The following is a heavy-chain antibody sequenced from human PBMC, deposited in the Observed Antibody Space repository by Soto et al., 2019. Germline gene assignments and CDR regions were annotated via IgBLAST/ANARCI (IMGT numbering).Heavy chain of an antibody. CDR1: GGTFSSYA. CDR2: IIPIFGTA. D-gene: IGHD3-22*01. J-gene: IGHJ4*02. CDR3: ARLNYYDSSGYHLVDY. Sequence: QVQLVQSGAEVKKPGSSVKVSCKASGGTFSSYAISWVRQAPGQGLEWMGGIIPIFGTANYAQKFQGRVTSTXXEXTXXAYMELSSLRSEDTAVYYCARLNYYDSSGYHLVDYWGQGTLVTVSS. V-gene: IGHV1-69*05.